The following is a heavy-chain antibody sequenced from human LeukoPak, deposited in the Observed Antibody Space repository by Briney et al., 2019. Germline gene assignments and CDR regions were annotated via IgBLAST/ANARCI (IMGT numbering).Heavy chain of an antibody. CDR2: IDDSGNT. Sequence: SETLSLTCTVSGGSISRYYWSWIRRPPGKGLEWLGYIDDSGNTNYNPSLKSQVTISVDKSKNQFSLKLSFVTAADTAMYYCARSDYHNSGSHTVFDAFDIWGQGTRVTVSS. CDR3: ARSDYHNSGSHTVFDAFDI. CDR1: GGSISRYY. J-gene: IGHJ3*02. D-gene: IGHD3-10*01. V-gene: IGHV4-59*01.